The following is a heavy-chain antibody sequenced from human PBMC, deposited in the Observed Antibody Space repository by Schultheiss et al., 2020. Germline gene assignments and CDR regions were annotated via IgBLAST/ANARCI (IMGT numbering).Heavy chain of an antibody. CDR1: GGSISSYY. CDR3: ATGVGTTPYY. V-gene: IGHV4-59*01. D-gene: IGHD1-26*01. J-gene: IGHJ4*02. CDR2: IYYSGST. Sequence: SETLSLTCTVSGGSISSYYWSWIRQPAGKGLEWIGYIYYSGSTYYNPSLKSRVTISVDTSKNQFSLKLSSVTAADTAVYYCATGVGTTPYYWGQGTLVTVSS.